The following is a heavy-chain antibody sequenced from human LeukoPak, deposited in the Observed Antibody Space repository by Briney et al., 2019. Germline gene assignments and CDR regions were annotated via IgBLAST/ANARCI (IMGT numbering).Heavy chain of an antibody. D-gene: IGHD2-21*02. CDR2: INPNSGGT. CDR1: GYTFTGYY. J-gene: IGHJ4*02. CDR3: ARDSLYCGGDCYPDY. V-gene: IGHV1-2*06. Sequence: ASVEVSCKASGYTFTGYYMHWVRQAPGQGLEWMGRINPNSGGTNYAQKFQGRVTMTRDTSISTAYMELSRLRSDDTAVYYCARDSLYCGGDCYPDYWGQGTLVTVSS.